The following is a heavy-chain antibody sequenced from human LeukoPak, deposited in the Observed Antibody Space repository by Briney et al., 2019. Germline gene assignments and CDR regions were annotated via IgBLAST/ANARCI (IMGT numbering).Heavy chain of an antibody. D-gene: IGHD6-19*01. Sequence: GGSLRLSCAASGFIFSSHGMNWVRQAPGMGLEWVANIKQDGSEKYYVDSVKGRFTISRDIAKNSLYLQMNSLRAEDTAVYYCARDRPQQWLVRGQRGYYYYMDVWGKGTTVTISS. CDR1: GFIFSSHG. CDR2: IKQDGSEK. CDR3: ARDRPQQWLVRGQRGYYYYMDV. V-gene: IGHV3-7*01. J-gene: IGHJ6*03.